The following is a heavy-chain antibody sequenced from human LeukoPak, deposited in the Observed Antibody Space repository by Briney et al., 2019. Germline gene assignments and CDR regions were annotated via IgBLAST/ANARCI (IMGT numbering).Heavy chain of an antibody. Sequence: SETLSLTCTVSGGSISSYYWSWIRQPAGKGLEWIGRIYTSGSTNYNPSLKSRDTMSVDTSKNQFSLKLSSVTAADTAVYYCARDSNYDSSGYYSVSDYWGQGTLVTVSS. J-gene: IGHJ4*02. CDR3: ARDSNYDSSGYYSVSDY. CDR1: GGSISSYY. CDR2: IYTSGST. V-gene: IGHV4-4*07. D-gene: IGHD3-22*01.